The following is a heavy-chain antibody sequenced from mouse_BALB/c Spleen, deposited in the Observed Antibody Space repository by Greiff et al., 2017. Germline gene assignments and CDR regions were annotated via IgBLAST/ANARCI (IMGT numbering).Heavy chain of an antibody. Sequence: EVQLEESGGGLVQPGGSRKLSCAASGFTFSSFGMHWVRQAPEKGLEWVAYISSGSSTIYYADTVKGRFTISRDNPKNTLFLQMTSLRSEDTAMYYCARWNYGSSYAMDYWGQGTSVTVSS. J-gene: IGHJ4*01. CDR3: ARWNYGSSYAMDY. CDR2: ISSGSSTI. CDR1: GFTFSSFG. D-gene: IGHD1-1*01. V-gene: IGHV5-17*02.